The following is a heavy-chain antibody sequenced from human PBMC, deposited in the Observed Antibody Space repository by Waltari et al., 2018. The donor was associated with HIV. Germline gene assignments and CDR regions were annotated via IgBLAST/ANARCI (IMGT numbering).Heavy chain of an antibody. V-gene: IGHV1-2*02. CDR2: INPNSGGT. CDR3: ARVFRGTVNYFDSRLGH. CDR1: GYTFSDYY. J-gene: IGHJ5*02. D-gene: IGHD3-22*01. Sequence: QVQLVQSGAEEKKPGASVKVSCKASGYTFSDYYKHWVRQAPGQGLEWMGWINPNSGGTRYAEKFQGRVTMTRDTSISTAYMELSRLRFDDTAVYYCARVFRGTVNYFDSRLGHWGQGTLVTVSS.